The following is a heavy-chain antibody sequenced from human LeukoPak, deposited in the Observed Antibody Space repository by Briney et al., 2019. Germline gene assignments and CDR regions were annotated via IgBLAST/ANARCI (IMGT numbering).Heavy chain of an antibody. CDR1: GYTLTELS. CDR3: AREGDYYDSFRLDP. CDR2: INAGNGNT. V-gene: IGHV1-3*01. D-gene: IGHD3-22*01. Sequence: ASVKVSCKVSGYTLTELSMHWVRQAPGQRLEWMGWINAGNGNTKYSQKFQGRVTITRDTSASTAYMELSSLRSEDTAVYYCAREGDYYDSFRLDPWGQGTLVTVSS. J-gene: IGHJ5*02.